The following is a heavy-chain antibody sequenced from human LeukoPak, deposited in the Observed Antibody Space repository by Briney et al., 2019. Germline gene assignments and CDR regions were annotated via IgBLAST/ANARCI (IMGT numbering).Heavy chain of an antibody. J-gene: IGHJ4*02. CDR1: GFTFSTYG. CDR2: IRYDGSNK. Sequence: GGSLRLSCAASGFTFSTYGIHWVRQAPGKGLEWVAFIRYDGSNKYYADSVKGRFTISRDNSKNTLYLQMNSLRAEDTAVYYCASWGGIHHYFDYWGQGTLVTVSS. V-gene: IGHV3-30*02. CDR3: ASWGGIHHYFDY. D-gene: IGHD3-10*01.